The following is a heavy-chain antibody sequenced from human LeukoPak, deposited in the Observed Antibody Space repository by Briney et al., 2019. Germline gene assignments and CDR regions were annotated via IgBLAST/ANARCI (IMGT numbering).Heavy chain of an antibody. CDR1: GFTFSPFW. CDR3: ASYCSGDACFLMDV. Sequence: PGGSLRLSCAVSGFTFSPFWMHWVRQAPGKGLEWVSSISSSSRYIYYADSVKGRFTNSRDNAKNSLYLQMNSLRAEDTAVYYCASYCSGDACFLMDVWGQGTTVTVSS. J-gene: IGHJ6*02. D-gene: IGHD2-15*01. V-gene: IGHV3-21*01. CDR2: ISSSSRYI.